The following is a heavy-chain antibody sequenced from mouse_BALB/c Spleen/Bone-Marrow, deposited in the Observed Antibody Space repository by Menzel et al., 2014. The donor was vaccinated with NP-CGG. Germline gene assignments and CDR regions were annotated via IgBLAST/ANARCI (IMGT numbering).Heavy chain of an antibody. CDR3: TRGLRAWFAY. D-gene: IGHD3-1*01. V-gene: IGHV1S81*02. Sequence: QVQLKDSGAELVKPGASVKLSCKASGYTFTSYYMYWVKQRPGQGLEWIGGINPSNGGTNFNEKFKSKATLTVDKSSSTAYMQLSSLTSEDSAVYYCTRGLRAWFAYWGQGTLVTV. CDR2: INPSNGGT. CDR1: GYTFTSYY. J-gene: IGHJ3*01.